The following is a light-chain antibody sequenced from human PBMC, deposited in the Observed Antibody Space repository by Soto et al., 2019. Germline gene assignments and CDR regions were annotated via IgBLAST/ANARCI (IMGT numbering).Light chain of an antibody. CDR3: ASYISPGTLV. V-gene: IGLV2-14*01. Sequence: QSARTQPASVSGSPGQSIPISCTGTPSDIGASNFVSWYQQYPGNVPKVLIYDVDNRPSGVSNRFSGSKSGNTASLTISGLQAEDEADYYCASYISPGTLVFGGGTQLTVL. CDR1: PSDIGASNF. CDR2: DVD. J-gene: IGLJ2*01.